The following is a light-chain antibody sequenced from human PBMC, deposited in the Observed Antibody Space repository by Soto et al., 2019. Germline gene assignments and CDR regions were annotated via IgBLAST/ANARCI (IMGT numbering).Light chain of an antibody. J-gene: IGKJ3*01. Sequence: EIALTQSPGTLSLSPGERATLSCRASQSVSSSYLAWYQQKPGQDPRLLIYGASRRATGIPDRFSGSGSGTEFTLTMSGVEPEDFAVYYCRGYGSSLFTFGAGTKVDIK. CDR1: QSVSSSY. CDR2: GAS. CDR3: RGYGSSLFT. V-gene: IGKV3-20*01.